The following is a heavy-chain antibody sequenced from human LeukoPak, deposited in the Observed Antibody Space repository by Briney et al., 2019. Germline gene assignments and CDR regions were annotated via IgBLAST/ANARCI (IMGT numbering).Heavy chain of an antibody. Sequence: GSLRLSCAASGFTFSSFEMNWVRPAPGEGLEWVSYICSSGSTIYYADSVKGRFTTSRDNAKNSLYLQMNSLRAEDTAVYYCARAGEYWYFDLWGRGTLVTVSS. CDR1: GFTFSSFE. J-gene: IGHJ2*01. CDR3: ARAGEYWYFDL. CDR2: ICSSGSTI. V-gene: IGHV3-48*03.